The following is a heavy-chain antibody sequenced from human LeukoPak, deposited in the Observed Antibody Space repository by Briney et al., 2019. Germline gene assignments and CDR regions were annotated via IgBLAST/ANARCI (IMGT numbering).Heavy chain of an antibody. CDR1: GFTFSSYS. J-gene: IGHJ4*02. D-gene: IGHD6-6*01. Sequence: GGSLRLSCAPSGFTFSSYSMHWVRQAPGRGLEWVALIWNDGSNKYYADSVKGRFTISRDNSKNTLYLQMNSLRAEDTAVYYCARDFYSSSSGGSVYWGQGSLVTVSS. CDR2: IWNDGSNK. V-gene: IGHV3-33*01. CDR3: ARDFYSSSSGGSVY.